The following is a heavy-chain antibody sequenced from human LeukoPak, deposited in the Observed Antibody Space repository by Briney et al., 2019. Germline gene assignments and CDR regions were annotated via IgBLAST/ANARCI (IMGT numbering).Heavy chain of an antibody. V-gene: IGHV4-34*01. D-gene: IGHD5-24*01. CDR1: GGSFSGYY. CDR2: INHSGST. J-gene: IGHJ4*02. Sequence: NPSETLSLTRAVYGGSFSGYYWSWIRQPPGKGLEWIGEINHSGSTNYNPSLKSRVTISVDTSKNQFSLKLSSVTAADTAVYYCARRGPRRWLQLPYYFDYWGQGTLVTVSS. CDR3: ARRGPRRWLQLPYYFDY.